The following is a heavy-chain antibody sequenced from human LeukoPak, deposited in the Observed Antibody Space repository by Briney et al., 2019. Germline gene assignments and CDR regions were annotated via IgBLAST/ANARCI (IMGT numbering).Heavy chain of an antibody. D-gene: IGHD3-16*01. Sequence: GGSLRLSCAASGSTFSTYAMSWVRQAPGKGLEWVSYISRGSDDIRYADSVRGRFTISRDDAKNSLSLQMNDLRADDTAVYYCARDPHSGLTRFWGGQGTLVTVSP. CDR3: ARDPHSGLTRFW. CDR2: ISRGSDDI. CDR1: GSTFSTYA. V-gene: IGHV3-48*01. J-gene: IGHJ4*02.